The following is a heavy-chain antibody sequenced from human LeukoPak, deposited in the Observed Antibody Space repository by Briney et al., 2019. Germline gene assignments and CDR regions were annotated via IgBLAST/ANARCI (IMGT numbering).Heavy chain of an antibody. Sequence: PGGSLRLSCAASGFTFSSYAMRWVRQAPGKGLEWVSTISGSGDSTYYADSVKGRFTISRDNSRNTLFLHMSSLRADDTAVYYCAKDEATSGGGLASWGQGTLVTVSS. D-gene: IGHD3-16*01. CDR2: ISGSGDST. J-gene: IGHJ4*02. CDR3: AKDEATSGGGLAS. V-gene: IGHV3-23*01. CDR1: GFTFSSYA.